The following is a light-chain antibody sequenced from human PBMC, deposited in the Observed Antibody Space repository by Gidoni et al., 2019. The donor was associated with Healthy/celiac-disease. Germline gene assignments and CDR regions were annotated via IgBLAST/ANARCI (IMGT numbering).Light chain of an antibody. CDR3: QQYGTSPT. CDR2: DAS. J-gene: IGKJ4*01. Sequence: EIVLTQSPGTLSLSPGERATLSCRASQSVSSSYLAWYQQQPGQAPRLLIYDASSRATGIPDRFSGSGSGTYFTLTISSLEPEDFAVYYCQQYGTSPTFGGGTKVEIK. V-gene: IGKV3-20*01. CDR1: QSVSSSY.